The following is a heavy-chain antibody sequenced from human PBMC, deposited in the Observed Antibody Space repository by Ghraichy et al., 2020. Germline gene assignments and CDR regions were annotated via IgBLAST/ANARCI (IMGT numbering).Heavy chain of an antibody. V-gene: IGHV3-23*01. J-gene: IGHJ4*02. Sequence: GGSLRLSCAASGFTFSSYAMSWVRQAPGKGLEWVSAISGSGGSTYYADSVKGRFTISRDNSKNTLYLQMNSLRVEDTAVYYCATYYGDYGYYFDYWGQGTLVTVSS. CDR2: ISGSGGST. CDR3: ATYYGDYGYYFDY. D-gene: IGHD4-17*01. CDR1: GFTFSSYA.